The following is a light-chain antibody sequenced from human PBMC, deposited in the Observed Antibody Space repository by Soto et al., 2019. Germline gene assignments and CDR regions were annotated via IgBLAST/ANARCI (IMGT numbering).Light chain of an antibody. CDR3: GTCDVSLGVAPNV. V-gene: IGLV1-51*01. Sequence: QSVLTQPRSVSAAPLQKVTISCSGSSSNIGRNYVSWYQHLPGTAPKLLIYDNNKRPSAIPDQFSGSWSGTSATLGITALQMGDEADYNAGTCDVSLGVAPNVFGIRAKV. J-gene: IGLJ1*01. CDR1: SSNIGRNY. CDR2: DNN.